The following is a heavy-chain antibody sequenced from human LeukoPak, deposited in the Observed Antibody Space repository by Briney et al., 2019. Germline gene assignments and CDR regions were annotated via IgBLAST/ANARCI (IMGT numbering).Heavy chain of an antibody. Sequence: GASVKVSCKASGYTFTKYYIHWVRQAPGQGLEWMGVINPSGGGTNYAQMFQGRVTMTRDTSTSTVYMELSSLRSEDTAVYYCATGHLSSTSWHRQNWFDPWGQGTLVTASS. V-gene: IGHV1-46*01. CDR1: GYTFTKYY. CDR2: INPSGGGT. CDR3: ATGHLSSTSWHRQNWFDP. D-gene: IGHD2-2*01. J-gene: IGHJ5*02.